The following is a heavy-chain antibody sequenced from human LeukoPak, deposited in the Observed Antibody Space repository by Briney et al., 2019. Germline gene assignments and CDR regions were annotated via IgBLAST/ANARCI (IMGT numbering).Heavy chain of an antibody. V-gene: IGHV4-59*01. CDR3: ARVADSSGYYFDY. D-gene: IGHD3-22*01. CDR2: IYYSGST. Sequence: SETLSLTCTVSGGSISSYYWSWIRQPPGKGLEWIGYIYYSGSTSYNPSLKSRVTISVDTSKNQFSLKLSSVTAADTAVYYCARVADSSGYYFDYWGQGTLVTVSS. CDR1: GGSISSYY. J-gene: IGHJ4*02.